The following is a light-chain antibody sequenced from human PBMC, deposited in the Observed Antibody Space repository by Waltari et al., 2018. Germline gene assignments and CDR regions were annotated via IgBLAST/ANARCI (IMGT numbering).Light chain of an antibody. J-gene: IGLJ1*01. V-gene: IGLV2-14*03. Sequence: QSALTQPASVSGSPGQSITISCTGTNSDVGGYNFVYSNQQHPGKAPKLMIDDVSHRPSVLSNRFSASKSGNTASLTISGLQAEDEADYYCTSYTTSSTYVFGTGTKVTVL. CDR2: DVS. CDR3: TSYTTSSTYV. CDR1: NSDVGGYNF.